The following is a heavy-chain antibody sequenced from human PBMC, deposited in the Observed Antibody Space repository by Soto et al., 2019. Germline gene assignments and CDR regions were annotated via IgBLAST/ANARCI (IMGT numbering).Heavy chain of an antibody. V-gene: IGHV3-23*01. D-gene: IGHD3-10*01. CDR2: LSGGGGRT. J-gene: IGHJ4*02. Sequence: GGSLRLSCEASGFTFSNYAMTWVRQAPGKGLEWVSTLSGGGGRTYYADSVKGRFTISRDNSKNTLYLQMSFLGAEDTAVYYCAPTPFFYGPSSYFNNLDYRGRGTQVTVSS. CDR1: GFTFSNYA. CDR3: APTPFFYGPSSYFNNLDY.